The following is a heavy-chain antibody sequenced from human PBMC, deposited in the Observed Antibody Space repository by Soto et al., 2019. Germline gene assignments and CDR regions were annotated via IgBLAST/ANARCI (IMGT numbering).Heavy chain of an antibody. Sequence: QVQVVQSKAEAKKPGASVKVSCKTSGYTFTNYDINWVRQAPGQGLEWMGWVSPDHGNAGYAPQFQGRITMTSDPSTSTVYMELNNLSSDDTAAYFYEVTAAGYWGQGTMVTVSS. J-gene: IGHJ4*02. CDR3: EVTAAGY. CDR1: GYTFTNYD. D-gene: IGHD2-21*02. CDR2: VSPDHGNA. V-gene: IGHV1-8*01.